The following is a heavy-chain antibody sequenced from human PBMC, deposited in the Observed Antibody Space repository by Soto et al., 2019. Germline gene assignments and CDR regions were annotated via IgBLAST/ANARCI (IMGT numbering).Heavy chain of an antibody. CDR2: IAYDGINT. CDR1: GFNFGTYA. V-gene: IGHV3-30-3*01. J-gene: IGHJ6*02. Sequence: GGSLRLSCVASGFNFGTYAIHWVRQAPGKGLQWVALIAYDGINTYYADSVKGRFTISRDNSKNTLHLQMNSLRPEDTGVYFCARVTPGNHLYGFSGFDVWGQGTSVTVSS. CDR3: ARVTPGNHLYGFSGFDV. D-gene: IGHD1-1*01.